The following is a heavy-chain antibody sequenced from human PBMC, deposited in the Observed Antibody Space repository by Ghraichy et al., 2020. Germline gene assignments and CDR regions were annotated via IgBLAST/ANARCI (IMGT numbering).Heavy chain of an antibody. J-gene: IGHJ6*03. CDR3: ARQFSLKTSTYYYYYYMDV. V-gene: IGHV3-53*01. CDR1: GFTVSSNY. Sequence: GGSLRLSCAASGFTVSSNYMSWVRQAPGKGLEWVSVIYSGGSTYYADSVKGQFTISRDNSKNTLYLQMNSLRAEDTAVYYCARQFSLKTSTYYYYYYMDVWGKGTTVTVSS. CDR2: IYSGGST.